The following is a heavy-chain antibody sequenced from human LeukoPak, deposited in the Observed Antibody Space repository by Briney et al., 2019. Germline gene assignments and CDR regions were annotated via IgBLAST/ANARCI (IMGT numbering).Heavy chain of an antibody. CDR2: IYYSGST. V-gene: IGHV4-59*01. CDR3: ARARRDGYKDDAFDI. Sequence: SETLSLTCTVSGGSISSYYWGWIRQPPGKGLEWIGYIYYSGSTNYNPSLKSRVTISVDTSKNQFSLKLSSVTAADTAVYYCARARRDGYKDDAFDIWGQGTMVTVSS. CDR1: GGSISSYY. D-gene: IGHD5-24*01. J-gene: IGHJ3*02.